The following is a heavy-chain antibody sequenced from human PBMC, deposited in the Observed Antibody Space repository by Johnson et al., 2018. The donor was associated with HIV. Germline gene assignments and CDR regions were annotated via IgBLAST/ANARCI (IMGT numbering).Heavy chain of an antibody. CDR2: IYSGGDT. Sequence: VQLVESGGGLVQPGGSLRLSCAASGFIVRSNYMNWVRQAPGKGLEWVSVIYSGGDTYYSDSVMGRFTISRDTSKNTLYLQMYSLRGDDTAVYYCTRVSSTSWALDIWGQGTLVTVSS. D-gene: IGHD2-2*01. CDR3: TRVSSTSWALDI. V-gene: IGHV3-66*01. CDR1: GFIVRSNY. J-gene: IGHJ3*02.